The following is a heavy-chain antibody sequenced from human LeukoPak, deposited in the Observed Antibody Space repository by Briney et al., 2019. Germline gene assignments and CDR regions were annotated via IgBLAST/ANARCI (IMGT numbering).Heavy chain of an antibody. CDR2: IYDSGST. V-gene: IGHV4-59*01. D-gene: IGHD1-26*01. Sequence: SETLSLTCTVSGGSISSFHWSWIRQPPGKGLEHIGNIYDSGSTYYNPSLKSRVTISVDTSKNQFSLKLSSVTAADTAVYYCARTYSGRSYYFDCWGQGTLVTVSS. J-gene: IGHJ4*02. CDR1: GGSISSFH. CDR3: ARTYSGRSYYFDC.